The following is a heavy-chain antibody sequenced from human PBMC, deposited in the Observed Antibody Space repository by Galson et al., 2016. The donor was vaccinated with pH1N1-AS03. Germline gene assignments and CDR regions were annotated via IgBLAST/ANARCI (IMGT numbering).Heavy chain of an antibody. CDR3: ARGRARYSPLEY. J-gene: IGHJ4*02. D-gene: IGHD2/OR15-2a*01. CDR1: GDTLSSYA. Sequence: QSGAEVKKPGVSVKVSCKASGDTLSSYALTWVRQAPGQGLEWMGGISPIFKTPDYAQKFQGRVTITAEEFRNTAYMELSNLRSDDTAVYYCARGRARYSPLEYWGQGSLVTVSS. CDR2: ISPIFKTP. V-gene: IGHV1-69*13.